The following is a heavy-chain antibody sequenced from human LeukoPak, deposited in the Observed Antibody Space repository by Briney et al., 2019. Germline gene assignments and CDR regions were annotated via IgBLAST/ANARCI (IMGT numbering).Heavy chain of an antibody. CDR1: GDSISSSNYF. Sequence: SETLSLTCTVSGDSISSSNYFWGWIRQPPGKGLEWIGSIYYSGNTYYNPSLKSRVTISVDTSKNQFSLKLSSVTAADTAVYYCARDQGYTYGPQRDWGQGTLVTVSS. CDR3: ARDQGYTYGPQRD. V-gene: IGHV4-39*07. D-gene: IGHD5-18*01. J-gene: IGHJ4*02. CDR2: IYYSGNT.